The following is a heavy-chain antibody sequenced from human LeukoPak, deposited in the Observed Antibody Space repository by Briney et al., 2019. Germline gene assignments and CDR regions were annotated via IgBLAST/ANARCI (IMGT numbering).Heavy chain of an antibody. Sequence: SETLSLTCSVSGYSISSGYYWGWIRQPPGKGLEWIGSIYHGGSTYDNPSLKSRVIISVDTSNNQFSLKLSSVTAADTAMYYCAREKAAGTTAVMGYWGQGILVTVSS. V-gene: IGHV4-38-2*02. CDR3: AREKAAGTTAVMGY. CDR1: GYSISSGYY. D-gene: IGHD1-7*01. J-gene: IGHJ4*02. CDR2: IYHGGST.